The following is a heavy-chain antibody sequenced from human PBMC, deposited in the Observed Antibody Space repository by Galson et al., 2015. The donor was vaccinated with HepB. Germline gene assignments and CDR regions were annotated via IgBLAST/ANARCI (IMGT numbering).Heavy chain of an antibody. J-gene: IGHJ6*02. CDR3: ARDRGGSGSYLSYFYDLDV. D-gene: IGHD3-10*01. Sequence: SLRLSCAASGFTFSSYNMNWVRQAPGKGPEWVSHITGSGSTLYYAGSVKGRFTISRDNAKISLYLQMNSLRAEDTAVYYCARDRGGSGSYLSYFYDLDVWGQGTTVTVSS. CDR1: GFTFSSYN. V-gene: IGHV3-48*04. CDR2: ITGSGSTL.